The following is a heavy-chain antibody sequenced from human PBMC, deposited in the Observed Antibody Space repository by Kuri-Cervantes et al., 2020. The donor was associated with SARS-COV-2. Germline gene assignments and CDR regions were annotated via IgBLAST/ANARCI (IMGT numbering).Heavy chain of an antibody. J-gene: IGHJ3*02. CDR3: ARDEDSGSYYPDAFDI. CDR2: ISYDGSNK. CDR1: GFTFSSYA. Sequence: GESLKISCAASGFTFSSYAMNWVRQAPGKGLEWVAVISYDGSNKYYADSVKGRFTISRDNSKNTLYLQMNSLRAEDTAVYYCARDEDSGSYYPDAFDIWGPGTMVTVSS. D-gene: IGHD1-26*01. V-gene: IGHV3-30*04.